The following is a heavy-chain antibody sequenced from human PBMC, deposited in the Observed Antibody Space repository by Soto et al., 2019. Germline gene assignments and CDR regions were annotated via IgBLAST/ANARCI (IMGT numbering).Heavy chain of an antibody. J-gene: IGHJ4*02. V-gene: IGHV4-39*01. Sequence: QLQLQESGPGLVKPSETLSLTCTVSGGSISSSSYYWGWIRQPPGKGLEWIGRIYYSGSTYYNPSPKSQVTISVDTSKNQLTLKLSSVTAADTAVYYCARQTPSSVYLVGYWGQGTLVTVSS. D-gene: IGHD3-22*01. CDR3: ARQTPSSVYLVGY. CDR2: IYYSGST. CDR1: GGSISSSSYY.